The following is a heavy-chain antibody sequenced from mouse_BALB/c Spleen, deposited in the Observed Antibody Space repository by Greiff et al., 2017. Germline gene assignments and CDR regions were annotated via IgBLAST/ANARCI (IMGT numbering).Heavy chain of an antibody. CDR2: INSNGGST. D-gene: IGHD4-1*01. Sequence: VHVKQSGGGLVQPGGSLKLSCAASGFTFSSYGMSWVRQTPDKRLELVATINSNGGSTYYPDSVKGRFTISRDNAKNTLYLQMSSLKSEDTAMYYCARELGRGFAYWGQGTLVTVSA. V-gene: IGHV5-6-3*01. J-gene: IGHJ3*01. CDR1: GFTFSSYG. CDR3: ARELGRGFAY.